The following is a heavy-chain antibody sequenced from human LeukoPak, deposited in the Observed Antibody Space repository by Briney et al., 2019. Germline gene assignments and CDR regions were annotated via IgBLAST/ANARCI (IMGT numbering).Heavy chain of an antibody. V-gene: IGHV4-59*08. CDR2: IYYSGST. CDR1: GGSISSYY. D-gene: IGHD5-24*01. J-gene: IGHJ5*02. CDR3: ARLPTIPRGFDP. Sequence: SETLSLTCTVSGGSISSYYWSWIRQPPGKGLEWIGYIYYSGSTNYNPSLKSRVTISVDTSKNQFSLKLSSVTAADTAVYYCARLPTIPRGFDPWGQGTLVTVSS.